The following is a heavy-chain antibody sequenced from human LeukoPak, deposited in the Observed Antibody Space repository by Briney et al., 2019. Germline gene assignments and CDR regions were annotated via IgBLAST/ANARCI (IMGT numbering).Heavy chain of an antibody. CDR1: GFTFDDYA. CDR2: ISWDGGST. D-gene: IGHD3-10*01. Sequence: GGSLRLSCAASGFTFDDYAMHWVRQAPGKGLEWVSLISWDGGSTYYADSVKGRFTISRDNSKNSLYLQMNSLRAEGTALYYCAKGLYGSGSYYLDVWGKGTTVTVSS. V-gene: IGHV3-43D*04. J-gene: IGHJ6*03. CDR3: AKGLYGSGSYYLDV.